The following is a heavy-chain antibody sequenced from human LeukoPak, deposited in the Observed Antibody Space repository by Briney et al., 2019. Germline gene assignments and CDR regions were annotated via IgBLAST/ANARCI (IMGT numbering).Heavy chain of an antibody. CDR2: ISAYNGNT. Sequence: AASVKVSCKASGYTFTSYGISWVRQAPGQGLEWMGWISAYNGNTNYAQKLQGRVTMTTDTSTSTAYMELRSLRSDDTAVYYCARDLGYSSSWYYYYGMDVWGQGTTVTVSS. V-gene: IGHV1-18*01. D-gene: IGHD6-13*01. CDR3: ARDLGYSSSWYYYYGMDV. CDR1: GYTFTSYG. J-gene: IGHJ6*02.